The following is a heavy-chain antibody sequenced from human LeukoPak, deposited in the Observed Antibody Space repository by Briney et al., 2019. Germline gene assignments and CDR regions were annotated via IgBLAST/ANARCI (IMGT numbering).Heavy chain of an antibody. CDR3: AREIASSGWYRETDY. Sequence: PGGSLRFSCAASGFTFDDYGMSWVRQAPGKGLEWVSGINWNGGSTGYADSVKGRFTISRDNAKNSLYLQMNSLRAEDTALYYCAREIASSGWYRETDYWGQGTLVTVSS. CDR1: GFTFDDYG. J-gene: IGHJ4*02. D-gene: IGHD6-19*01. V-gene: IGHV3-20*04. CDR2: INWNGGST.